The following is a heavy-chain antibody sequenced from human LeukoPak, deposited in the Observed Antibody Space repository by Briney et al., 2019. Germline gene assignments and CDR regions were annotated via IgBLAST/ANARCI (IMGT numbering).Heavy chain of an antibody. CDR1: GGTFSSYA. CDR2: IIPIFGTA. Sequence: GASVKVSCKASGGTFSSYAISWVRRAPGQGLEWMGGIIPIFGTANYAQKFQGRVTITADESTSTAYMELSSLRSEDTAVYYCARDYSGPTSYYYYYMDVWGKGTTVTVSS. V-gene: IGHV1-69*01. J-gene: IGHJ6*03. CDR3: ARDYSGPTSYYYYYMDV. D-gene: IGHD3-10*01.